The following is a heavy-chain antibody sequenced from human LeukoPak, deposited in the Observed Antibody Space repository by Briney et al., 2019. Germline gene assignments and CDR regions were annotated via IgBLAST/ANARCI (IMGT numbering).Heavy chain of an antibody. V-gene: IGHV4-39*01. Sequence: SETLSLTCTVSGASFSSSTYYWGWIRQPPGKGLEWIGSIYYGGGTYYNPSPKSRVTMSVDTSKKQFSLKLSSVTAADTAVHYCARHAGGIAAAGTRPFDYWGQGTLVTVSS. J-gene: IGHJ4*02. CDR3: ARHAGGIAAAGTRPFDY. CDR1: GASFSSSTYY. CDR2: IYYGGGT. D-gene: IGHD6-13*01.